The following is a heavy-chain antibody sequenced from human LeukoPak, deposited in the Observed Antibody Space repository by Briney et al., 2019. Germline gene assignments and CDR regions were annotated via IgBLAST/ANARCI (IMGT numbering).Heavy chain of an antibody. CDR1: GYSFTSYW. CDR3: ARRVSSAVPDDDFDI. Sequence: LGESLKISCKGSGYSFTSYWIGWGRQVPGKGLEGMGIIYPGDYDTRYSPSFQGQVTISADKSISTAYLQWSRMKASDTAMYYSARRVSSAVPDDDFDIWGQGTMVTVSS. D-gene: IGHD6-13*01. CDR2: IYPGDYDT. J-gene: IGHJ3*02. V-gene: IGHV5-51*01.